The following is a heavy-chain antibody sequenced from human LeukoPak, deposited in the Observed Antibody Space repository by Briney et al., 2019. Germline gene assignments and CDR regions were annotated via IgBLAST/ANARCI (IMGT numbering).Heavy chain of an antibody. J-gene: IGHJ4*02. CDR2: ISYDGSNK. CDR3: AKDNGYVYGDNDY. D-gene: IGHD4-17*01. V-gene: IGHV3-30*18. Sequence: QPGRSLRLSCAASGFTFSSYGMHWVRQAPGKGLEWVAVISYDGSNKYYADSVKGRFTISRDNSKNTLYLQMNSLRAEDTAVYYCAKDNGYVYGDNDYWGQGTLVTVSS. CDR1: GFTFSSYG.